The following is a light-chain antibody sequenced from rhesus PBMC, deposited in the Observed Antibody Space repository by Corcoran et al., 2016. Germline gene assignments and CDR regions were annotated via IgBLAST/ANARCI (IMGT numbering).Light chain of an antibody. J-gene: IGKJ2*01. CDR3: QQYDDRPYS. CDR2: YAS. Sequence: DIQMTQSPSSLSASVGDKVTITCHASQGISSWLAWYQQTPGKAPKPLIYYASSLKSGVPSRVSGSGSWTDYTLTIRSRQPEDFATYYCQQYDDRPYSFGQGTKVESK. V-gene: IGKV1-19*01. CDR1: QGISSW.